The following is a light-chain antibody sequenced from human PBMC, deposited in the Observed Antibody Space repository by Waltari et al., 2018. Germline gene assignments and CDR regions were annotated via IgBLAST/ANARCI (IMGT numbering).Light chain of an antibody. CDR2: GAS. V-gene: IGKV3-20*01. J-gene: IGKJ2*01. CDR1: QSVSSSY. CDR3: QQYGSSPYT. Sequence: EIVLTQSPGTLSLSLGERATLSCRASQSVSSSYLAWYQQKPGPAPRLLIYGASSRATGIPDRFSGSGSGTDFTLTISRLEPEDFAVYYCQQYGSSPYTFGQGTKLEIK.